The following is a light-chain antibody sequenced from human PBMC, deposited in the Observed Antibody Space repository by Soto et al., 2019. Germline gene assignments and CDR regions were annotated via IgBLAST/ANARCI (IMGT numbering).Light chain of an antibody. CDR2: AAS. CDR1: QGISNY. Sequence: DIQMTQSPSSLSASVGDRVTITCRASQGISNYLAWYQQKPGKVPKLRIYAASTLQSGVPSRFSGSGSGTDFTLPISSLQPEDVATFYCEKCGIAPFSFGGGTKVDIK. CDR3: EKCGIAPFS. J-gene: IGKJ4*01. V-gene: IGKV1-27*01.